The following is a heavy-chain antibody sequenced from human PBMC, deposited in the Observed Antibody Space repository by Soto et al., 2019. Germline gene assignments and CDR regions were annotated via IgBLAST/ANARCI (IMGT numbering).Heavy chain of an antibody. J-gene: IGHJ4*02. CDR1: GGSFSSYH. CDR2: INHLTTT. CDR3: ARGYDTALALIF. Sequence: PXETLSLTCAVYGGSFSSYHWSWIRQTPGKGLEWIGEINHLTTTNYNPSLKSRVIISLDTPKNQFSLKLSSVTAADTAVYYCARGYDTALALIFWGQGILVTVSS. V-gene: IGHV4-34*01. D-gene: IGHD5-18*01.